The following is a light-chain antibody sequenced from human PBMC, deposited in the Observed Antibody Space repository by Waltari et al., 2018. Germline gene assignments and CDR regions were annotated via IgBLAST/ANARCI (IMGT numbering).Light chain of an antibody. V-gene: IGLV2-23*01. Sequence: QSALTQPASVSGSPGQTITISCTGTSSDVGTYNLVSWYQQHPGKAPTRMIYEDIKRPSGVSHRFSGSKSGNTASLTISGLQAEDEADYYCCSYAPTNSYVFGTGTKVTVL. CDR1: SSDVGTYNL. CDR3: CSYAPTNSYV. J-gene: IGLJ1*01. CDR2: EDI.